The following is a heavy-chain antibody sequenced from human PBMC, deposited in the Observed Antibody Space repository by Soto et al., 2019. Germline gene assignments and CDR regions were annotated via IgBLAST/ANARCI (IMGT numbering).Heavy chain of an antibody. CDR2: ISYEGSNK. J-gene: IGHJ4*02. CDR3: ARVLGGMATVPFDY. Sequence: QVQLVESGGGVVQPGRSLRLSCAASGFTFSSYAMHWVRQAPGTGLEWVAVISYEGSNKYYADSVKGRFTISRDNSKNMLYLQMNSLRTEDTAVYYCARVLGGMATVPFDYWGQGALVTVSS. D-gene: IGHD4-4*01. V-gene: IGHV3-30-3*01. CDR1: GFTFSSYA.